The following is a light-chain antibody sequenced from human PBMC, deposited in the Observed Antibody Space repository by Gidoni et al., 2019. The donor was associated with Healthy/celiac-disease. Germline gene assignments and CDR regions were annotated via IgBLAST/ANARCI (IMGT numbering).Light chain of an antibody. V-gene: IGKV3-20*01. J-gene: IGKJ2*01. CDR2: GAS. Sequence: EIVLTQSPGTLSLSPGERATLSCRASQRVSSSYLARYQQKPGQAPRLHIDGASSRATGIPDRFSGSGSGTDFTLTISRLEPEDFAVYYCQQYDSSPYTFGQGTKLEIK. CDR1: QRVSSSY. CDR3: QQYDSSPYT.